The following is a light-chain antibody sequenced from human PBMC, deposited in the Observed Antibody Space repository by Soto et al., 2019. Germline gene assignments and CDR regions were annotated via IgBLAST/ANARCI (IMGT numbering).Light chain of an antibody. Sequence: QSALTQPASVSGSPGQSITISCTGTSSDVAGYNYVSWYQQHPGKAPKLMIYDVSNRTTGVSNRFSGSNAGNTASLTISGLQAEDEADYYCSSYTSSSTLVVFGGGTKLTVL. J-gene: IGLJ2*01. CDR3: SSYTSSSTLVV. CDR1: SSDVAGYNY. V-gene: IGLV2-14*01. CDR2: DVS.